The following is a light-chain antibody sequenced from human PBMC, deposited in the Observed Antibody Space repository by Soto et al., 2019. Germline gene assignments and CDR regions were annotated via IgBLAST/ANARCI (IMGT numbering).Light chain of an antibody. CDR1: QSVSSTY. CDR2: SSS. J-gene: IGKJ1*01. CDR3: QQYRTSPPTWT. Sequence: ELVLTQSPGTLSLSPGDRATLSCRASQSVSSTYLAWYQQRPGQAPRLLIYSSSSRASGIPDRFSGSGSGTDFTLTISRLEPEDFAVYYCQQYRTSPPTWTFSQGTKVEIK. V-gene: IGKV3-20*01.